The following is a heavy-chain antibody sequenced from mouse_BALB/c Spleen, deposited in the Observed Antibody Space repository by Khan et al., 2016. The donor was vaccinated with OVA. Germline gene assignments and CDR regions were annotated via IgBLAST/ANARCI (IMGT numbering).Heavy chain of an antibody. J-gene: IGHJ4*01. Sequence: EVELVESGGDLVKPGGSLKLSCAASGFTFSSYGMSWVRQTPDKRLAWVATISSGGHYTYFPDSLRGRFTISSDNSKNTLYLQMSRLKSEETAMSYCVRTIITAKVDYYVMIYWGQVKSVTVAS. D-gene: IGHD1-2*01. V-gene: IGHV5-6*01. CDR2: ISSGGHYT. CDR1: GFTFSSYG. CDR3: VRTIITAKVDYYVMIY.